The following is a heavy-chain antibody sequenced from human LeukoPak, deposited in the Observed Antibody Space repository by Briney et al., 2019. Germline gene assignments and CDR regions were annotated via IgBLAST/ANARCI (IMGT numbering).Heavy chain of an antibody. D-gene: IGHD3-10*01. CDR2: IYYSGST. Sequence: SETLSLTCAVYGGSFSGYYWSWIRQPPGKGLEWIGYIYYSGSTNYNPSLKSRVTISVDTSKNQFSLKLSSVTAADTAVYYCARERMYGSGTDDAFDIWGQGTMVTVSS. V-gene: IGHV4-59*01. CDR1: GGSFSGYY. CDR3: ARERMYGSGTDDAFDI. J-gene: IGHJ3*02.